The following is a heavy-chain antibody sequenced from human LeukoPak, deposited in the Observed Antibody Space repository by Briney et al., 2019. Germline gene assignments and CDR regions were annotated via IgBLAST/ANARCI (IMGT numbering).Heavy chain of an antibody. V-gene: IGHV4-59*08. Sequence: PSETLSLTCTVSGGSISSYYWSWIRQPPGKGLEWIGYIYYSGSTNYNPSLKSRVTISVDTSKNQFSLKLSSVTAADTAVYYCARHGSYASRYYFDYWGQGTLVTVSS. J-gene: IGHJ4*02. D-gene: IGHD2-2*03. CDR2: IYYSGST. CDR1: GGSISSYY. CDR3: ARHGSYASRYYFDY.